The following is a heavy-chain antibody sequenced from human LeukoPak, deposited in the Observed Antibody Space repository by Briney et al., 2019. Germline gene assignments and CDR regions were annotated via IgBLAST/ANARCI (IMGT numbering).Heavy chain of an antibody. CDR1: GGSISSYY. CDR3: ARHEGSAVAGIYYYYGMDV. V-gene: IGHV4-59*08. Sequence: SETLSLTCTVSGGSISSYYWSWIRQPXXXXXXXIGYIYYSGSTNYNPSLKSRVTISVDTSKNQFSLKLSSVTAADTAVYYCARHEGSAVAGIYYYYGMDVWGQGTTVTVSS. J-gene: IGHJ6*02. D-gene: IGHD6-19*01. CDR2: IYYSGST.